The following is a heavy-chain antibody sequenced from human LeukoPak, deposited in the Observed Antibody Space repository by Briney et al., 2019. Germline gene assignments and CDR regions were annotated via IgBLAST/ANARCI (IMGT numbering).Heavy chain of an antibody. J-gene: IGHJ4*02. CDR1: GYSFTAYG. D-gene: IGHD3-3*01. CDR3: TRSYDLTTFSNKGSDY. CDR2: INSYNGNT. V-gene: IGHV1-18*01. Sequence: ASVKVSCKASGYSFTAYGISWVRQAPGQGLDWVGWINSYNGNTNYAQRFLGRVTMTTETSTSTAYMELTSLRSDDTAVYFCTRSYDLTTFSNKGSDYWGQGTLVTVSS.